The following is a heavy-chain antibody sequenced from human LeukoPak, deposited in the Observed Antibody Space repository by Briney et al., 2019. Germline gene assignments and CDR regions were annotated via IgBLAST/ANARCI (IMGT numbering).Heavy chain of an antibody. J-gene: IGHJ4*02. D-gene: IGHD4-17*01. Sequence: GGSLRLSCAASGFSLNTYSMNWVRQAPGKGLEWISYITSSRSTIYYADSVKGRFTTSRDNAENSLYLQMNSLRADDTAVYYCAKDDYGEFDYWGQGTLVTVSS. CDR3: AKDDYGEFDY. V-gene: IGHV3-48*01. CDR2: ITSSRSTI. CDR1: GFSLNTYS.